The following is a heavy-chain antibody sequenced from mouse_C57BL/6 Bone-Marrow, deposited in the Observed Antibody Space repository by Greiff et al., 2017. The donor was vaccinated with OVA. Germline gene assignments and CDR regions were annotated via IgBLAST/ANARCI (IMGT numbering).Heavy chain of an antibody. CDR1: GYTFTSYW. J-gene: IGHJ1*03. CDR2: IHPNSGST. D-gene: IGHD1-1*01. V-gene: IGHV1-64*01. CDR3: ASYYGSSRYWYFDV. Sequence: QVQLKQPGAELVKPGASVKLSCKASGYTFTSYWMHWVKQRPGQGLEWIGMIHPNSGSTNYNEKFKSKATLTVDKSSSTAYMQLSSLTSEDSAVYYCASYYGSSRYWYFDVWGTGTTVTVSS.